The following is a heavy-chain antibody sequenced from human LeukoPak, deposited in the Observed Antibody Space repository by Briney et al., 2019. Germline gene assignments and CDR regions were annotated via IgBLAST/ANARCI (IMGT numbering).Heavy chain of an antibody. Sequence: SETLSLTCAVYGGSFSGYYWSWIRQPPGKGLEWIGSIYYTGSTYYNPSFKSRITISVDTSKNQFSLKVISVTAADTAVYYCARFLAGTRHFHFYYYMDVWGKGTTVTISS. CDR2: IYYTGST. V-gene: IGHV4-34*01. J-gene: IGHJ6*03. CDR3: ARFLAGTRHFHFYYYMDV. D-gene: IGHD3-9*01. CDR1: GGSFSGYY.